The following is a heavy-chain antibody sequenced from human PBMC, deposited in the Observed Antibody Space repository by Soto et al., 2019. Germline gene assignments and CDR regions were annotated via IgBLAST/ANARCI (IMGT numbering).Heavy chain of an antibody. CDR3: AMSWSIAAAGTDYYGMDV. Sequence: EVQLVQSGAEVKKPGESLRISCKGSGYSFTSCWISWVRQMPGKGLEWMGRIDPSDSYTNYSPSFQGHVTISADKSISTAYLQWSSLKASDTAMYYCAMSWSIAAAGTDYYGMDVWGQGTTVTVSS. CDR2: IDPSDSYT. D-gene: IGHD6-13*01. J-gene: IGHJ6*02. V-gene: IGHV5-10-1*01. CDR1: GYSFTSCW.